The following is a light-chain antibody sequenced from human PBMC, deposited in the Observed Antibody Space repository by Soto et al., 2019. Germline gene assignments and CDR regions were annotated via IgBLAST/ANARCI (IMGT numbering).Light chain of an antibody. V-gene: IGKV1-5*03. Sequence: DIQMTQSPSTLSASVGDRVTITCRASQSIGNLLVWYQQRPGKAPKVLIYKASILENGVPSRFSGSGSGTEFTLTISSLQPDDFATYYCQEYETFYWTFGQGTKVEIK. J-gene: IGKJ1*01. CDR3: QEYETFYWT. CDR2: KAS. CDR1: QSIGNL.